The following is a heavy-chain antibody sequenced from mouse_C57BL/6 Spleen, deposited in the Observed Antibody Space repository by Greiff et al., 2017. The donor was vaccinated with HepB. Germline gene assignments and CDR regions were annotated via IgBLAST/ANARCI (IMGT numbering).Heavy chain of an antibody. CDR3: ARYYDGYYAGFFDY. CDR2: ISSGSSTI. D-gene: IGHD2-3*01. Sequence: EVQRVESGGGLVKPGGSLKLSCAASGFTFSDYGMHWVRQAPEKGLEWVAYISSGSSTIYYADTVKGRFTISRDNAKNTLFLQMTSLRSEDTAMYYCARYYDGYYAGFFDYWGQGTTLTVSS. CDR1: GFTFSDYG. J-gene: IGHJ2*01. V-gene: IGHV5-17*01.